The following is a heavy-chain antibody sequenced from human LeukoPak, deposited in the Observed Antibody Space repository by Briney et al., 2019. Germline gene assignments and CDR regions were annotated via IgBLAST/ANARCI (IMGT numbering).Heavy chain of an antibody. CDR3: ARGLLSTYYYVSGTYYNLPDFDY. Sequence: ASVTVSCKASGYTFTDYYMHWVRQAPGQGLEWMGSINPNSDDTDYAQKFQGRVTMTRDSSINTAYMELSRLRSDGTAVYYCARGLLSTYYYVSGTYYNLPDFDYWGQGTLVTVSS. D-gene: IGHD3-10*01. V-gene: IGHV1-2*02. J-gene: IGHJ4*02. CDR1: GYTFTDYY. CDR2: INPNSDDT.